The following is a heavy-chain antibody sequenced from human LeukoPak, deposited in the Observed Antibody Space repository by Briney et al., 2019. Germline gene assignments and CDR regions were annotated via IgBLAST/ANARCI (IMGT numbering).Heavy chain of an antibody. CDR2: ISHSGTFI. CDR1: GFIFSDYT. Sequence: GGSLRLSCAASGFIFSDYTMNWVRQAPGKGLEWVSAISHSGTFIYYADSVKGRSTISRDNAKNSLYLQMSSLRADETALYYCAREGYCMGGACNPIDNWGQGTLVTVSS. D-gene: IGHD2-8*02. J-gene: IGHJ4*02. CDR3: AREGYCMGGACNPIDN. V-gene: IGHV3-21*01.